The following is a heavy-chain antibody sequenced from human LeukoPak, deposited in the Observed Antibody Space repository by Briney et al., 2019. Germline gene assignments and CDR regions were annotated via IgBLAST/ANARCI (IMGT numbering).Heavy chain of an antibody. CDR1: GFTFSSYA. V-gene: IGHV3-23*01. D-gene: IGHD1-26*01. Sequence: GGSLRLSCAASGFTFSSYAMSWVRQAPGKGLEWVSAISGSGGRTYYADSVKGRFTISRDNSKNTLYLQMNSLREEDTAVYYCAKEQYSGSYNFDYWGEGTLVTVSS. CDR2: ISGSGGRT. CDR3: AKEQYSGSYNFDY. J-gene: IGHJ4*02.